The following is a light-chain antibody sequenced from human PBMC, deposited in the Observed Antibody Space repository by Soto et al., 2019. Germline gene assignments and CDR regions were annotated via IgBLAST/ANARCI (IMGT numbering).Light chain of an antibody. J-gene: IGLJ2*01. Sequence: QSVLTQPPSASGTPGQRVTISCSGSTSNIGSNYVYWYQQLPGTAPKLLIYRSDQRPSGVPDRFSGSKSGTSASLAISGLWSVDEADYYCAAWDDSLSGVVFGGGTKVTVL. V-gene: IGLV1-47*03. CDR3: AAWDDSLSGVV. CDR2: RSD. CDR1: TSNIGSNY.